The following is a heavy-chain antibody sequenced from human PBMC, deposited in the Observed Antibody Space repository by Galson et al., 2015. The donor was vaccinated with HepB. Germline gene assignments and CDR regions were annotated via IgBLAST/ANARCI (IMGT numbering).Heavy chain of an antibody. CDR3: AKRNYDDSGYWDAFDI. CDR1: GFTFSNYA. CDR2: ISGSGGST. V-gene: IGHV3-23*01. Sequence: SLRLSCAASGFTFSNYAMTWVRQAPGKGLEWVSAISGSGGSTYYADSVKGRFTISRDNSKNTLYLQMNSLRAEDAAVYYCAKRNYDDSGYWDAFDIWGQGTMVTVSS. D-gene: IGHD3-22*01. J-gene: IGHJ3*02.